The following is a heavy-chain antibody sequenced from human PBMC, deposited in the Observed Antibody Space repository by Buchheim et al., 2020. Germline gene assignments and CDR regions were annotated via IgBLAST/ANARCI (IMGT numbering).Heavy chain of an antibody. CDR1: GFTFSSYA. D-gene: IGHD4-23*01. V-gene: IGHV3-30*04. J-gene: IGHJ6*02. Sequence: QVQLVESGGGVVQPGRSLRLSCAASGFTFSSYAMHWVRQAPGKGLEWVAVISYDGSNKYYADSVKGRFTISRDNSKNTLYLQMNSLRAEDTAVYYCARDKDYGGNSGPEMVYYYYGMDVWGQGTT. CDR2: ISYDGSNK. CDR3: ARDKDYGGNSGPEMVYYYYGMDV.